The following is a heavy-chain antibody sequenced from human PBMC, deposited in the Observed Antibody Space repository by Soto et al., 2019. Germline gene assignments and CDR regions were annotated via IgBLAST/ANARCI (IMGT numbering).Heavy chain of an antibody. J-gene: IGHJ1*01. CDR1: GFTFRSYV. Sequence: QVQLEESGGGVVQPGTSLRVSCVGSGFTFRSYVIHWVRQAPGKGLEWVALTSYDGSNKYYDDSVRGRFTISRDNSRNTVDLQMDSLRLEDTGLYYCARWGTTGGLDVWGQGTLVSVSS. CDR3: ARWGTTGGLDV. CDR2: TSYDGSNK. V-gene: IGHV3-30*19. D-gene: IGHD3-16*01.